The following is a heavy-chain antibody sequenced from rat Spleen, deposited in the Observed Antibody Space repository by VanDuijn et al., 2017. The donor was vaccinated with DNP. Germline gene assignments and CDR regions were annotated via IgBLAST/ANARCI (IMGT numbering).Heavy chain of an antibody. V-gene: IGHV5S10*01. CDR1: GFIFSDYA. CDR2: IIYDGSST. J-gene: IGHJ4*01. D-gene: IGHD1-11*01. CDR3: TTFEGTNA. Sequence: EVQLVESGGGLVRPGNSLRLSCAASGFIFSDYAMAWVRQSPEMGLEWVATIIYDGSSTFYRDSVTGRFTISRDNTKSTLYLQMDSLRSEDTATYYCTTFEGTNAWGQGTSVTVSS.